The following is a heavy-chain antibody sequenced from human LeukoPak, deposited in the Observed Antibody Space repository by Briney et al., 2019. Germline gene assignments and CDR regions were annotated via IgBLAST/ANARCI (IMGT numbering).Heavy chain of an antibody. V-gene: IGHV1-69*01. Sequence: SVKVSCKASGGTFSSYAISWVRQAPGQGLEWMGGITPIFGTANYAQKFQGRVTITADESTSTAYMELSSLRSEDTAVYYCARPSYYYDSSGSALDYWGQGTLVTVSS. D-gene: IGHD3-22*01. CDR2: ITPIFGTA. CDR3: ARPSYYYDSSGSALDY. J-gene: IGHJ4*02. CDR1: GGTFSSYA.